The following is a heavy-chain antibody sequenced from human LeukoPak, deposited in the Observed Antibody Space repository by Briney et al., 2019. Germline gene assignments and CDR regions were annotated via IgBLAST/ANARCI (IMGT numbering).Heavy chain of an antibody. V-gene: IGHV1-46*01. CDR2: INPSGGST. D-gene: IGHD6-13*01. Sequence: ASVKVSCKASGYTFTSYYMHWVRQAPGQGLEWMGIINPSGGSTSYAQKFQGRVTMTRDTSTSTVYMELSSLRAEDTAVFYCARTIAQYTNSWLYYYYGMDVWGQGTTVTVSS. CDR3: ARTIAQYTNSWLYYYYGMDV. J-gene: IGHJ6*02. CDR1: GYTFTSYY.